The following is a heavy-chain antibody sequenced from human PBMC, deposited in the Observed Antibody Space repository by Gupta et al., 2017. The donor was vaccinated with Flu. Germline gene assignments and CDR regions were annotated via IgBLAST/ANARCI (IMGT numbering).Heavy chain of an antibody. V-gene: IGHV3-21*01. CDR2: ISGRSCYI. D-gene: IGHD2-2*02. J-gene: IGHJ6*03. Sequence: LEWVASISGRSCYIYYADSVKGRFTSARDNAKNSRYLQMNSLRAEDTAVYYCARVGYCSSTSCYTFFYYMDVWGKGTTVTVSS. CDR3: ARVGYCSSTSCYTFFYYMDV.